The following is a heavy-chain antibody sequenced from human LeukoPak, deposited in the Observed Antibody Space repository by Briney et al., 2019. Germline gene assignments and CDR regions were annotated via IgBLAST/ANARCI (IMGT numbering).Heavy chain of an antibody. CDR3: ARDKLAAIDI. CDR1: RFTSRSDG. V-gene: IGHV3-33*01. CDR2: IWDDVSNK. J-gene: IGHJ3*02. Sequence: PGGALRLSSAPSRFTSRSDGTHWVRHAPDKGGEWGAVIWDDVSNKYYTDSVKGAFTISRDNSKNTLYLQMNSLRAEDTAVYYCARDKLAAIDIWGEGTMVTVSS.